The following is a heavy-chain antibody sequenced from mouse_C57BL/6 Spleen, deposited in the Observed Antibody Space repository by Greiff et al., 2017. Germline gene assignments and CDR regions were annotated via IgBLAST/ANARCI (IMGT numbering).Heavy chain of an antibody. D-gene: IGHD2-4*01. CDR3: ARGGYDYDGDYYAMDC. Sequence: QVQLQQSGAELVKPGASVKMSCKASGYTFTTYPIAWMKQNPGKSLEWIGNFHPNNDDTKYNEKFKGKATLTVEKSSSTVYLELSRLTSEDSAVYYCARGGYDYDGDYYAMDCWGQGTSVTVSS. CDR1: GYTFTTYP. V-gene: IGHV1-47*01. J-gene: IGHJ4*01. CDR2: FHPNNDDT.